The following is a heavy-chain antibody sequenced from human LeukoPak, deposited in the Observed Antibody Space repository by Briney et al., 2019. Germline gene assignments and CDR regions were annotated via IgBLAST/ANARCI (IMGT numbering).Heavy chain of an antibody. J-gene: IGHJ4*02. CDR2: IYTSGST. CDR1: GGSISGYY. D-gene: IGHD6-13*01. Sequence: SETLSLTCTVSGGSISGYYWSWIRQPAGKGLEWIGRIYTSGSTNYNPSLKGRVTMSVDTSKNRFSLKLSSVTAADTAVYYCARGSYSSSWWGDYFDYWGQGTLVTVSS. V-gene: IGHV4-4*07. CDR3: ARGSYSSSWWGDYFDY.